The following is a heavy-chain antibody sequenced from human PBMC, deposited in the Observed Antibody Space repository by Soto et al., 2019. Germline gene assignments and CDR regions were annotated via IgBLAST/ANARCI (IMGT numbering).Heavy chain of an antibody. CDR3: ARVPDR. J-gene: IGHJ5*02. CDR1: GASISSGYDY. V-gene: IGHV4-31*11. Sequence: SETLSLTCAVSGASISSGYDYWSWLRQHPGKGLEWIGYISYRGSTYYNPSLQSRVTISADTSKNQFSLELRSVTVADTAVYYCARVPDRWGQGTLVT. D-gene: IGHD2-2*01. CDR2: ISYRGST.